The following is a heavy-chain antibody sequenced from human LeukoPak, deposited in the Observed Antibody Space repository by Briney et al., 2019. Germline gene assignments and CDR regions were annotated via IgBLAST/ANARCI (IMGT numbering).Heavy chain of an antibody. V-gene: IGHV4-4*07. CDR2: LYTSGST. CDR1: GGSISSYY. J-gene: IGHJ5*02. CDR3: ARDRFLEWLGTWFDP. Sequence: SETLSLNCTVSGGSISSYYWSWIRQPAGKGLEWIGRLYTSGSTNYNPSLKSRVTMSVDTSKNQFSLKLSSVTAADTAVYYCARDRFLEWLGTWFDPWGQGTLVTVSS. D-gene: IGHD3-3*01.